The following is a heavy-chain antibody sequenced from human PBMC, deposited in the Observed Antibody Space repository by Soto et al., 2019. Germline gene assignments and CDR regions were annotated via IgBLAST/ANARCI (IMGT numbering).Heavy chain of an antibody. CDR1: GYTFTSYG. J-gene: IGHJ4*02. D-gene: IGHD5-12*01. CDR3: ASDLGGFPDC. CDR2: ISAHNGNT. Sequence: QVQLVQSGAEGKKPGASVKVSCKASGYTFTSYGISWVRQAPGQGLEWMGWISAHNGNTKYEQKRQGRVTTTSDTSTSTAYMERRSLRSDDTAVDYYASDLGGFPDCWGQGTLATVSS. V-gene: IGHV1-18*01.